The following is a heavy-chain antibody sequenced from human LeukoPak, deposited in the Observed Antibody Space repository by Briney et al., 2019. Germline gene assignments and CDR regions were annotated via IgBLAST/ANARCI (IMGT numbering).Heavy chain of an antibody. CDR1: GGSISSYY. D-gene: IGHD3-9*01. J-gene: IGHJ4*02. V-gene: IGHV4-38-2*02. Sequence: SETLSLTCTVSGGSISSYYWGWIRQPPGKGLEWIGSIYHSGSTYYNPSLKSRVTISVDTSKNQFSLKLSSVTAADTAVYYCATIPQYYDILTGYYIEDYWGQGTLVTVSS. CDR2: IYHSGST. CDR3: ATIPQYYDILTGYYIEDY.